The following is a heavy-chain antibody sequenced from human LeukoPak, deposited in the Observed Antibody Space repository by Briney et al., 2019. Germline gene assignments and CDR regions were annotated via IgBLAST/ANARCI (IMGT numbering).Heavy chain of an antibody. D-gene: IGHD6-13*01. V-gene: IGHV3-30*18. Sequence: GRSLRLSCAASGFPFRSYGMHWVRQAPGKGLEWVSFISYDGANKYYADSVKGRFTISRDNSKNTLYVQMNSLRGDDTGMYFCAKDSSSSNYYYGLDVWGQGTTVTVSS. CDR2: ISYDGANK. CDR3: AKDSSSSNYYYGLDV. J-gene: IGHJ6*02. CDR1: GFPFRSYG.